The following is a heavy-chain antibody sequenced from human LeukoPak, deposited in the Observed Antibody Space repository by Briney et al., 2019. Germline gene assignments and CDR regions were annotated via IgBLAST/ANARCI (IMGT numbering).Heavy chain of an antibody. Sequence: GASVKVSCNASGYTFTSYYMHWVRQAPGQGLEWMGIINPSGGSTSYAQKFQGRVTMTRDMSTSTVYMELSSLRCEDKAVYYCARVGPRGSSGFDYWGQGTLVTVSS. D-gene: IGHD1-26*01. CDR3: ARVGPRGSSGFDY. J-gene: IGHJ4*02. CDR1: GYTFTSYY. CDR2: INPSGGST. V-gene: IGHV1-46*01.